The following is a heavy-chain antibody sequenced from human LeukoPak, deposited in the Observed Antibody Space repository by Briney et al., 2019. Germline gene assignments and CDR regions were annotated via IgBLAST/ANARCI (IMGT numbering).Heavy chain of an antibody. CDR1: GFTFSSYE. CDR3: ARDQDYGAPGAFDI. J-gene: IGHJ3*02. V-gene: IGHV3-23*01. Sequence: GGSVRLSCAASGFTFSSYEMNWVRQAPGKGLEWVSAISGTGGTIYYADSVKGRFTISRDNSKNTLYLQMNSLRAEDTAVYYCARDQDYGAPGAFDIWGQGTMVTVSS. CDR2: ISGTGGTI. D-gene: IGHD4-17*01.